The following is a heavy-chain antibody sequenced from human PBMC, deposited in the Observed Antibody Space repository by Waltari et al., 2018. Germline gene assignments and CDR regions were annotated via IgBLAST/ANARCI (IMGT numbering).Heavy chain of an antibody. D-gene: IGHD2-15*01. Sequence: QVQLVESGGGVVQPGGSLRLSCAASGFTFSSYGMPWVRQAPGKGLEWVAFIRYDGSNKYYADSVKGRFTISRDNSKNTLYLQMNSLRAEDTAVYYCESLTPGYFDYWGQGTLVTVSS. J-gene: IGHJ4*02. V-gene: IGHV3-30*02. CDR2: IRYDGSNK. CDR1: GFTFSSYG. CDR3: ESLTPGYFDY.